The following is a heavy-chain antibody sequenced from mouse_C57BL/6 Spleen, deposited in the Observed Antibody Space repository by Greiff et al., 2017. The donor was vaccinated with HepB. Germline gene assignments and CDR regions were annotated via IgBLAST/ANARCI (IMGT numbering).Heavy chain of an antibody. Sequence: QVQLQQPGAELVMPGASVKLSCKASGYTFTSYWMHWVEQRPGQGLEWIGEIDPSDSYTNYNQKFKGKSTLTVDKSSSTAYMQLSSLTSEDSAVYYCARNYDYPLYAMDYWGQGTSVTVSS. J-gene: IGHJ4*01. D-gene: IGHD2-4*01. CDR1: GYTFTSYW. V-gene: IGHV1-69*01. CDR2: IDPSDSYT. CDR3: ARNYDYPLYAMDY.